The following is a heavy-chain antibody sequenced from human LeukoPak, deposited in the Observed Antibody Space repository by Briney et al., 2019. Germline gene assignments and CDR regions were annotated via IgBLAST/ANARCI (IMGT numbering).Heavy chain of an antibody. D-gene: IGHD6-13*01. CDR2: IYTSGST. CDR3: ARVGGIAAADKYYFDY. J-gene: IGHJ4*02. Sequence: SQTLSLTCTVSGGSINSGSYYRSWIRQPAGKGLEWIGRIYTSGSTNYNPSLKSRVTISVDTSKNQFSLKLSSVTAADTAVYYCARVGGIAAADKYYFDYWGQGTLVTVSS. CDR1: GGSINSGSYY. V-gene: IGHV4-61*02.